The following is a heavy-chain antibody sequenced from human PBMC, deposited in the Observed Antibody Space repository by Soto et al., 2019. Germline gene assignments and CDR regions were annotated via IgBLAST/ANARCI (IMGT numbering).Heavy chain of an antibody. V-gene: IGHV4-59*01. CDR1: GVSISSSY. Sequence: XGTLSLTCTVSGVSISSSYWSWIRQSPGTGLEWIGYIYYTGTTNYNPSLKRRVTISLDTAKNQFSLNVNSLTTADTAVYFCARGGNRYSNTASGVGGFDFWGQGTLVTVSS. D-gene: IGHD5-12*01. J-gene: IGHJ4*02. CDR2: IYYTGTT. CDR3: ARGGNRYSNTASGVGGFDF.